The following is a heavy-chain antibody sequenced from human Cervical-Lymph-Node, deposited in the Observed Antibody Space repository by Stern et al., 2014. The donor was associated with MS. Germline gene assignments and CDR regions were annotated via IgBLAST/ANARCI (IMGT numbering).Heavy chain of an antibody. D-gene: IGHD5-12*01. V-gene: IGHV1-18*01. CDR2: NSAYGGNT. CDR1: GYTFSTYG. J-gene: IGHJ3*02. CDR3: ARGGYPDAFDI. Sequence: QDQLVQSGGEVKKPGASVKVSCKASGYTFSTYGISWVRQAPGQGLEWMGWNSAYGGNTDYAQKLQGRVTITTDTSTSTAYMELRSLRSDDTAVYYCARGGYPDAFDIWGQGTMVTVSS.